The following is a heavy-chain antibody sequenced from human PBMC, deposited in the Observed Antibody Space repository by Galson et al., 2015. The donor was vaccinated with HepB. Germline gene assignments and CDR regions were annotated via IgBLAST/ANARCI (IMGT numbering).Heavy chain of an antibody. V-gene: IGHV1-18*01. CDR2: ISAYNRKT. Sequence: SVKVSCKASGYIFTRSTISWVRQAPGQGLEWVGWISAYNRKTNYEQKFQGRVTMTTDTSTTTAYMELRGLRSDDTAVYYCARVGESETCWAAGYFDYWGQGALVTVSS. CDR1: GYIFTRST. CDR3: ARVGESETCWAAGYFDY. D-gene: IGHD3-10*01. J-gene: IGHJ4*02.